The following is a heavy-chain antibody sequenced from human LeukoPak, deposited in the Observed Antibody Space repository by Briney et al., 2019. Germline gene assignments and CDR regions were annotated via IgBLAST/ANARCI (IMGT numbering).Heavy chain of an antibody. CDR1: GGSISSSSSY. V-gene: IGHV4-39*01. D-gene: IGHD6-13*01. Sequence: SSETLSLTCSVSGGSISSSSSYWGWIRQPPGKGLEWIGSIYYSGSSFDNPALKSRVTISVDTSKNQFSLKLSSVTAADTAVYYCARAYSSSWYFNWFDPWGQGTLVTVSS. CDR3: ARAYSSSWYFNWFDP. J-gene: IGHJ5*02. CDR2: IYYSGSS.